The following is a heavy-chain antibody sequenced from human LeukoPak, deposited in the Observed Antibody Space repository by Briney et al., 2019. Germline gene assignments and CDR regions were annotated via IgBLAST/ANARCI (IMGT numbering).Heavy chain of an antibody. J-gene: IGHJ4*02. V-gene: IGHV3-74*01. CDR2: ITSDGRTT. CDR3: AKGLASDGWLGHDH. CDR1: GFTFSSYW. D-gene: IGHD5-12*01. Sequence: GGSLRLSCAASGFTFSSYWMHWVRQAPGMGLVWVSHITSDGRTTSYADSMKGRFTISRDNAKNTLYLQMNSLRAEDTAVYYCAKGLASDGWLGHDHWGQGTLVTVSS.